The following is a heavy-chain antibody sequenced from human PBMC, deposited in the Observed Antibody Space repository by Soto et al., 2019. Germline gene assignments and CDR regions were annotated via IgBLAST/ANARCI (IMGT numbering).Heavy chain of an antibody. J-gene: IGHJ6*02. CDR1: GGSISSGNW. CDR2: IYHSWST. V-gene: IGHV4-4*02. CDR3: ARDRRTVVYGMDL. D-gene: IGHD2-21*01. Sequence: PSETLSLTCAVSGGSISSGNWWSWVRQPPGKGLEWIGEIYHSWSTNYNPSLKSRVTISVDKSKNQFSLTLTSVTAADTAVYYCARDRRTVVYGMDLWGQGTTVTVSS.